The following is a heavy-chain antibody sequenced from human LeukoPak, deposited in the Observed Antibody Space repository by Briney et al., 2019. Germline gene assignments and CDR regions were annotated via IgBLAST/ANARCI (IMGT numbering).Heavy chain of an antibody. D-gene: IGHD6-19*01. CDR2: INTNTGNP. J-gene: IGHJ5*02. V-gene: IGHV7-4-1*02. CDR1: GYTFTSYA. CDR3: ARMEYSSGWPNWFDP. Sequence: ASVKVSCKASGYTFTSYAMNWVRQAPGQELEWMGWINTNTGNPTYAQGFTGRFVFSLDTSVSTAYLQISSLKAEDTAVYYCARMEYSSGWPNWFDPWGQGTLVTVSS.